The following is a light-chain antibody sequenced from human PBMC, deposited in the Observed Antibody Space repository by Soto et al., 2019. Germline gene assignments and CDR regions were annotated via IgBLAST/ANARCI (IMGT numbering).Light chain of an antibody. CDR3: QQSYSTPLT. CDR2: DAS. J-gene: IGKJ4*01. V-gene: IGKV1-9*01. Sequence: DIQLTQYPSLMSASVGDRDTITCRASQGINTYLAWYQQKLGKAPKVLIYDASKLHSGVPSRFSGSGSGTEFTLTISSLQPEDFATYYCQQSYSTPLTFGGGTKVDIK. CDR1: QGINTY.